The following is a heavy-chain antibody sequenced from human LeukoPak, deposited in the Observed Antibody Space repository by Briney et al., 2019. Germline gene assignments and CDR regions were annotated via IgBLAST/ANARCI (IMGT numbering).Heavy chain of an antibody. J-gene: IGHJ3*02. CDR2: INPDGSTI. D-gene: IGHD1-26*01. V-gene: IGHV3-74*01. Sequence: GGSLRLSCAASGFTLSTYWMHWVRQAPGKGLVWVSRINPDGSTISYADSVKGRFTISRDNAKNTLYLQMNSLRAEDTAVYYCAKGISPRGAFDIWGQGTMVTVSS. CDR3: AKGISPRGAFDI. CDR1: GFTLSTYW.